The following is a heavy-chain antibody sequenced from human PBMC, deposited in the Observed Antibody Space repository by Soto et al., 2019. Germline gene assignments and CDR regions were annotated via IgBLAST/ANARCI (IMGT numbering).Heavy chain of an antibody. J-gene: IGHJ4*02. CDR3: ARTGARFGELGGVDY. Sequence: SETLSLTCPFSGFSLSRYYWILLRQPPGKGLEWIGYIYYSGSTNYNPSLKSRVTISVDTSKNQFSLKLSSVTAADTAVYYCARTGARFGELGGVDYWGQGNLVTVS. CDR1: GFSLSRYY. D-gene: IGHD3-10*01. V-gene: IGHV4-59*01. CDR2: IYYSGST.